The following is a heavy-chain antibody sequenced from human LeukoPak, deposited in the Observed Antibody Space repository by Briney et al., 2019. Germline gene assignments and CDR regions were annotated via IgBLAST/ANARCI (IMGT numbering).Heavy chain of an antibody. J-gene: IGHJ4*02. D-gene: IGHD2-2*01. CDR2: INPNSGGT. CDR1: GYTFTSYD. CDR3: ARRYCSSTSCYSASDY. Sequence: ASVKVSCKASGYTFTSYDINWVRQATGQGLEWMGRINPNSGGTNYAQKFQGRVTMTRDTSISTAYMELSRLRSDDTAVYYCARRYCSSTSCYSASDYWGQGTLVTVSS. V-gene: IGHV1-2*06.